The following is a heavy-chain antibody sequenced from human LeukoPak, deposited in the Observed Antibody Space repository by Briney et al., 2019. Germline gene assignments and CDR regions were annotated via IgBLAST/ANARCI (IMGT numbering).Heavy chain of an antibody. D-gene: IGHD6-19*01. J-gene: IGHJ4*02. V-gene: IGHV1-2*02. CDR3: ARGGDSSGWEFAY. CDR2: INPNRGGT. Sequence: GAAVKVSCKASGYTFTGYYMHWVRQAPGQGREWMGWINPNRGGTNYAQKFHGRVTTTRDPSISTASMALSRLRSDDTAVYSCARGGDSSGWEFAYWGPGTLVPVSS. CDR1: GYTFTGYY.